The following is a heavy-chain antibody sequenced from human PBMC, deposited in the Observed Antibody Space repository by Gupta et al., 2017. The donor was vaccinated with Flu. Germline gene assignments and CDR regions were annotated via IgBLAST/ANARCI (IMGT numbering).Heavy chain of an antibody. CDR3: ARSLAGAADY. Sequence: EVQLVESGGGLVLPGGSLRLSCAASGFSFSSYGMHWVRQAPGKGLEVVSSISDDGGSTSYVDSVKGRFTISRDNSRNTLYLQMGSLRPEDMAVYYCARSLAGAADYWGQGTLVTVSS. V-gene: IGHV3-64*07. J-gene: IGHJ4*02. CDR2: ISDDGGST. CDR1: GFSFSSYG. D-gene: IGHD1-26*01.